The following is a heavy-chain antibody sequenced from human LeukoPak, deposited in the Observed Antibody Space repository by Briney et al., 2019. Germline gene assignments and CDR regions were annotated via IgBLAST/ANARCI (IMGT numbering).Heavy chain of an antibody. V-gene: IGHV3-33*01. CDR3: ARGRCGSTSCPPGNYFDY. J-gene: IGHJ4*02. D-gene: IGHD2-2*01. CDR2: IWYDGSNK. CDR1: GFTFSSYG. Sequence: GGSLRLSCAASGFTFSSYGMHWVRRAPGKGLEWVAVIWYDGSNKYYADSVKGRFTISRDNSKNTLYLQMNSLRAEDTAVYYCARGRCGSTSCPPGNYFDYWGQGTLVTVSS.